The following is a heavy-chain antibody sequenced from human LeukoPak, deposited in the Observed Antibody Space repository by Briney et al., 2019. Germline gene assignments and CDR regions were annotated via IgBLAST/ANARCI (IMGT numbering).Heavy chain of an antibody. J-gene: IGHJ4*02. Sequence: PSGTLSLTCAVSGGSISSSNWWSWVRQPPGTGLEWIGEIYHSGSTNYNPSLKSRVTISVDKSKSQFSLKLSSVTAAETAVYYCARGPERRLQGMTTVTTGVDYWGQGTLVTVSS. CDR3: ARGPERRLQGMTTVTTGVDY. D-gene: IGHD4-17*01. CDR2: IYHSGST. V-gene: IGHV4-4*02. CDR1: GGSISSSNW.